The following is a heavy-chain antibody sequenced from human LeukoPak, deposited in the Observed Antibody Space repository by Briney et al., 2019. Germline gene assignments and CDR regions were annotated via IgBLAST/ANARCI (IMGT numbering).Heavy chain of an antibody. CDR2: ISSSSSYI. CDR1: GFTFSSYS. J-gene: IGHJ4*02. Sequence: AGGSLRLSCAASGFTFSSYSMNWVRQAPGKGLEWVSSISSSSSYIYYADSVKGRFTISRDNAKNSLYLQMNSLRAEDTAVYYCANHLACGSTSCPPFDYWGQGTLVTVSS. V-gene: IGHV3-21*01. CDR3: ANHLACGSTSCPPFDY. D-gene: IGHD2-2*01.